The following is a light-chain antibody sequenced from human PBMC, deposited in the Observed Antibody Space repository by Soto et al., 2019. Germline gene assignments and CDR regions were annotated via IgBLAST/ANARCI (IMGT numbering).Light chain of an antibody. CDR2: GAS. Sequence: DIPMTQSPSSLSASVGDRVTIICRASQTISTYLSWYQQNPGKAPKLLIYGASSLQSGVPSRFSGSGSGTDFSLTISSLQPEDFATYYCQQSFSAVTFGGGTKVEIK. CDR3: QQSFSAVT. V-gene: IGKV1-39*01. CDR1: QTISTY. J-gene: IGKJ4*01.